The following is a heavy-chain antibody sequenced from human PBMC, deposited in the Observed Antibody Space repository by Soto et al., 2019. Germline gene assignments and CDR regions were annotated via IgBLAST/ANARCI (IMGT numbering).Heavy chain of an antibody. CDR2: IYYGGST. CDR1: GCSISNYC. CDR3: SRSSTRDVY. D-gene: IGHD2-21*02. J-gene: IGHJ4*01. V-gene: IGHV4-59*01. Sequence: LYITCTVSGCSISNYCWSWVRQPPGKGLEWIGNIYYGGSTTYTPSPESRVAISVDTSKNQFSLKLSSVTAADTAVYYWSRSSTRDVYWGQGTLVTVSS.